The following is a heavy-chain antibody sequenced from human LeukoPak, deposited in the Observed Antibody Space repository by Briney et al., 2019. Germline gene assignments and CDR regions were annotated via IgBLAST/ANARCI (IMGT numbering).Heavy chain of an antibody. J-gene: IGHJ3*02. V-gene: IGHV3-21*01. Sequence: GGSLRLSCTASGFTFSNYGMHWVRQAPGKGLEWVSSISSSSSYIYYADSVKGRFTISRDNAKNSLYLQMNSLRAEDTAVYYCARSFPTRAFDIWGQGTMVTVSS. CDR1: GFTFSNYG. CDR2: ISSSSSYI. CDR3: ARSFPTRAFDI.